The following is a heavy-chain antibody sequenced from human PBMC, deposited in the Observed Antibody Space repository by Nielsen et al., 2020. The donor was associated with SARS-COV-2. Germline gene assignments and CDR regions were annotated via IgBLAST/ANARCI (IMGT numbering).Heavy chain of an antibody. CDR1: GGSISSSSYY. Sequence: SETLSLTCTVSGGSISSSSYYWGWIRQPPGKGLEWIGSIYYSGSTYYNPSLKSRVTISVDTSKNQFSLKLSSVTAADTAVYYCARHRLSYSSSSSYYYYYMDVWGKRTTVTVSS. D-gene: IGHD6-6*01. V-gene: IGHV4-39*01. J-gene: IGHJ6*03. CDR3: ARHRLSYSSSSSYYYYYMDV. CDR2: IYYSGST.